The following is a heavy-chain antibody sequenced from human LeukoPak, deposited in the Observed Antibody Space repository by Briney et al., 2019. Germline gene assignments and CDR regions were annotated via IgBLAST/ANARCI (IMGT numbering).Heavy chain of an antibody. CDR3: ASLDCSGGSCYGYD. CDR2: INYSGST. D-gene: IGHD2-15*01. V-gene: IGHV4-59*01. Sequence: SETLSLTCTVSGVSISSYYWSWIRQPPGKGLEWIGYINYSGSTNYNPSLKSRVTISGDTSKNQFSLKLSSVTAADTAVYYCASLDCSGGSCYGYDWGQGTLVTVSS. CDR1: GVSISSYY. J-gene: IGHJ4*02.